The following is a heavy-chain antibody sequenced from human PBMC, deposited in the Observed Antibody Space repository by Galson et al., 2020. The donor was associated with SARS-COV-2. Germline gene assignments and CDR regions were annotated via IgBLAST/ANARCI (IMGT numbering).Heavy chain of an antibody. D-gene: IGHD6-6*01. CDR1: GGSISSGSYY. V-gene: IGHV4-61*02. CDR3: ARGEGAEYSSSSEGFWYYYYYMDV. CDR2: IYTSGST. Sequence: SETLSLTCTVSGGSISSGSYYWSWIRQPAGKGLEWIGRIYTSGSTNYNPSLKSRVTISVDTSKNQFSLKLSSVTAADTAVYYCARGEGAEYSSSSEGFWYYYYYMDVWGKGTTVTVSS. J-gene: IGHJ6*03.